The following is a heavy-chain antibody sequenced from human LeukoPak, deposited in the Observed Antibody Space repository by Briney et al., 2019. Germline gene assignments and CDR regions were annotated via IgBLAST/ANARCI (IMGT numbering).Heavy chain of an antibody. V-gene: IGHV1-2*02. CDR1: GYNFTGNF. J-gene: IGHJ4*02. D-gene: IGHD5-12*01. Sequence: ASVKVSCKASGYNFTGNFMHWVRQAPGQGLEWMGWINPNSGGTNYAQKFQGRVTMTRDTSISAAYMELSRLRSDDTAVYYCARDQDGGYRPFDYWGQGTLVTVSS. CDR3: ARDQDGGYRPFDY. CDR2: INPNSGGT.